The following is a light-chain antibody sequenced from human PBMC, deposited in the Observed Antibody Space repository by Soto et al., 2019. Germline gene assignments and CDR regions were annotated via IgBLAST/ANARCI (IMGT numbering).Light chain of an antibody. J-gene: IGKJ1*01. CDR1: QSVSNN. CDR2: AAS. V-gene: IGKV3-15*01. Sequence: EIVLSQAPITLSLCPGDRSPLSCRDSQSVSNNYLAWYQQKPGQAPRLLIYAASTRAAIVPARFSGSGSGTDFTLTISSLQSEDFAVYYCQQYNKWPRTFGQGTKVDIK. CDR3: QQYNKWPRT.